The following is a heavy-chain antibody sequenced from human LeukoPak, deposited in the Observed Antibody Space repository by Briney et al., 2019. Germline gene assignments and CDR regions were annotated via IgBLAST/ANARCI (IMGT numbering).Heavy chain of an antibody. CDR2: IYYSGST. J-gene: IGHJ4*02. Sequence: SETLSLTCTVSGGSISSSSYYWGWIRQPPGKGLEWIGSIYYSGSTYYNPSLKSRVTMSLDTSKNQFSLKLSSVTAADTAVYYCARTVAIAAAGFDYWGQGTLVTVSS. CDR1: GGSISSSSYY. CDR3: ARTVAIAAAGFDY. D-gene: IGHD6-13*01. V-gene: IGHV4-39*07.